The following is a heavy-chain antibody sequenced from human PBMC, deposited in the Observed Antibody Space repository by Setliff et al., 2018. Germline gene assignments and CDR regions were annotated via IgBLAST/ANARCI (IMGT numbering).Heavy chain of an antibody. CDR2: IDPDGIGK. CDR3: TRDVYDFRTGEAGP. CDR1: GFTFNKYW. D-gene: IGHD3-3*01. J-gene: IGHJ5*02. V-gene: IGHV3-7*01. Sequence: GGSLRLSCAASGFTFNKYWMTWVRQAPGKGLEWVANIDPDGIGKYYIDSVRGRFTISRDNAKNTLYLHMNNLRAEDTAVFYCTRDVYDFRTGEAGPWGQGARVTVSS.